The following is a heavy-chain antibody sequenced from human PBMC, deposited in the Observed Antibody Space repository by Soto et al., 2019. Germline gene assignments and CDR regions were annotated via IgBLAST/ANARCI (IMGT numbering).Heavy chain of an antibody. J-gene: IGHJ4*02. CDR1: GFTFDDYT. CDR3: ANAPKEDGYNPSPFDY. V-gene: IGHV3-43*01. Sequence: GSLRLSCAASGFTFDDYTMHWVRQAPGKGLEWVSLISWDGGSTYYADSVKGRFTISRDNSKNSLYLQMNSLRTEDTALYYCANAPKEDGYNPSPFDYWGQGTLVTVSS. CDR2: ISWDGGST. D-gene: IGHD5-12*01.